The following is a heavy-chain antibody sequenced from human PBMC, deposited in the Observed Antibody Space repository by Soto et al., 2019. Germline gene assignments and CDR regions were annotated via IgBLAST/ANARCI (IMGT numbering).Heavy chain of an antibody. CDR2: ISAYNGNT. Sequence: ASVKVSCKVSGYTLTELSMHWVRQAPGQGLEWIGWISAYNGNTKYAQSLRDSVSMTTDTSTTTAYMELRSLRSDDTAVYYCVREVDYWGQGTLVTVSS. CDR1: GYTLTELS. V-gene: IGHV1-18*01. J-gene: IGHJ4*02. CDR3: VREVDY.